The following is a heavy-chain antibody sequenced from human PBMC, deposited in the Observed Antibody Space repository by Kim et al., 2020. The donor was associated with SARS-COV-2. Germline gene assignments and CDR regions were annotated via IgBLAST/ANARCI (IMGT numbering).Heavy chain of an antibody. D-gene: IGHD2-15*01. J-gene: IGHJ5*02. Sequence: SETLSLTCAVYGGSFSGYYWSWIRQPPGKGLEWIGEINHSGSTNYNPSLKSRVTISVDTSKNQFSLKLSSVTAADTAVYYCARGLPIPEADIVVVVAADNWFDPWGQGTLVTFSS. CDR3: ARGLPIPEADIVVVVAADNWFDP. V-gene: IGHV4-34*01. CDR1: GGSFSGYY. CDR2: INHSGST.